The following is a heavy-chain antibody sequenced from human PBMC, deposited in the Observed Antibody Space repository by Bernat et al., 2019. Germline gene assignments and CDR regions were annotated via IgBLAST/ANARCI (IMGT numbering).Heavy chain of an antibody. CDR1: GFTFSSYA. V-gene: IGHV3-23*04. Sequence: EEQLVESGGGLVQPGGSLRLSCAASGFTFSSYAMSWVRQAPGKGLEWVSGISGSGGSTYYADSVKGRFTISRDNSKNTLYLQMNSLRAEDTAVYYCAKARYNSSWYGVDVWGQGTTVTVSS. D-gene: IGHD6-13*01. CDR2: ISGSGGST. J-gene: IGHJ6*02. CDR3: AKARYNSSWYGVDV.